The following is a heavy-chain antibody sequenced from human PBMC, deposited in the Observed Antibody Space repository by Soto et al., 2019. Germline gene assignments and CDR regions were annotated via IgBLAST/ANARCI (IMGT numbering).Heavy chain of an antibody. CDR1: GGSISSGGYY. CDR2: IYYSGST. D-gene: IGHD2-15*01. V-gene: IGHV4-31*03. Sequence: QVQLQESGPGLVKPSQTLSLTCTVSGGSISSGGYYWSWIRQHPGKGLEWMGYIYYSGSTYYNPSLQSRVTISVDTSKNQFSLKLSSVTAADTAVYYCATCIGGSCYSGRLMDYWGQGTLVTVSS. J-gene: IGHJ4*02. CDR3: ATCIGGSCYSGRLMDY.